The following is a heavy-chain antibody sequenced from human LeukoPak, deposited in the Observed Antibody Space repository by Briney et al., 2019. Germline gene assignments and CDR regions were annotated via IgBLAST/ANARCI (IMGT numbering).Heavy chain of an antibody. V-gene: IGHV4-39*07. Sequence: SETLSLTCTVSSGSIINSNYYWGWIRQPPGKGLEWIGSIFYSGSTNYNPSLKSRVTISVDKSKNQFSLKLSSVTAADTAVYYCARERMGLTMVDAFDIWGQGTMVTVSS. CDR3: ARERMGLTMVDAFDI. CDR1: SGSIINSNYY. D-gene: IGHD3-10*01. J-gene: IGHJ3*02. CDR2: IFYSGST.